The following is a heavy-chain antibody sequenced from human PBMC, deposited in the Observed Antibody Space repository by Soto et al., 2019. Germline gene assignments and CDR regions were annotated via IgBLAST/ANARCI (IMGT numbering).Heavy chain of an antibody. D-gene: IGHD3-22*01. CDR2: ISDSGGST. J-gene: IGHJ4*02. CDR3: AKDIGYYDSSGYLDY. CDR1: GLKFSDLA. V-gene: IGHV3-23*01. Sequence: GGSLRLSCAASGLKFSDLAMSWVRQAPGKGLEWVSAISDSGGSTYYADSVKGRFTISRDNSKNTLYLQMNSLRAEDTAVYFCAKDIGYYDSSGYLDYLGQGTLDTV.